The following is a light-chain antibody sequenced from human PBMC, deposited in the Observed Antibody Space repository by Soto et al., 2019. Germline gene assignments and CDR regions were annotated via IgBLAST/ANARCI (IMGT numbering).Light chain of an antibody. CDR1: QSISTS. V-gene: IGKV1-39*01. J-gene: IGKJ1*01. Sequence: DIQMTQSPSSLSASVGDRVTITCRTSQSISTSLNWYQQKAGKAPKLLIYGACTLQSGVPLRFSGSGSGTDFTLTISSLQREDFATYYCQESYSFLWGTCGQGTKVDIK. CDR2: GAC. CDR3: QESYSFLWGT.